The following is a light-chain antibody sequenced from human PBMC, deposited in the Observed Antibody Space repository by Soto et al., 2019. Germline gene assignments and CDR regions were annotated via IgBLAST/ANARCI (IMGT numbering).Light chain of an antibody. Sequence: HCVLAQPASVSGSPGQSITISCTGTSSDVGTYNSVSWYQQYPGKAPKLMIHDVSNRPSGVSNRFSGSKSGNTASLTISGLQAEDEADYYCSSYTSSSSYVFGSGTKVTXL. CDR3: SSYTSSSSYV. V-gene: IGLV2-14*01. J-gene: IGLJ1*01. CDR2: DVS. CDR1: SSDVGTYNS.